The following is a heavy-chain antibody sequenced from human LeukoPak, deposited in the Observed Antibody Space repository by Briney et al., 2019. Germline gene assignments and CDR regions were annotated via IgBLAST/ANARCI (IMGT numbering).Heavy chain of an antibody. CDR1: GFTFSSYS. V-gene: IGHV3-48*01. CDR3: AREGGWLQSYYFDY. J-gene: IGHJ4*02. Sequence: GGSLRLSCAASGFTFSSYSMNWVRQAPGKGLEWVSYISSSSSTIYYADSVKSRFTISRDNAKNSLYLQMNSLRAEDTAVYYCAREGGWLQSYYFDYWGQGTLVTVSS. CDR2: ISSSSSTI. D-gene: IGHD5-24*01.